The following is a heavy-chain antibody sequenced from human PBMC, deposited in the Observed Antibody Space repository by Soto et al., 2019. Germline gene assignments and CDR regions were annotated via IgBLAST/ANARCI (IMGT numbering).Heavy chain of an antibody. CDR3: ARAYGSGHPIDY. CDR2: IIPIFGTA. CDR1: GGTFSSYA. V-gene: IGHV1-69*13. D-gene: IGHD3-10*01. J-gene: IGHJ4*02. Sequence: SVKVCCEASGGTFSSYAISWVRQAPGQGLEWMGGIIPIFGTANYAQKFQGRVTITADESTSTAYMELSSLRSEDTAVYYCARAYGSGHPIDYWGQGTLVTVSS.